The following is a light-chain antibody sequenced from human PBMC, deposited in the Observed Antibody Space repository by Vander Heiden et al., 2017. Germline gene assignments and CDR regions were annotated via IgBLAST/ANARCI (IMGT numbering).Light chain of an antibody. CDR1: SSDVGSYNR. CDR3: SLYTSSSPFYV. J-gene: IGLJ1*01. V-gene: IGLV2-18*01. CDR2: EVS. Sequence: QSALTQPPSVSGSPGQSVTISCTGTSSDVGSYNRVSWYQQPPGTAPKLMIYEVSNRPSGVPDRFSGSKSGNTASLTISGLQAEDEADYYCSLYTSSSPFYVFGTGTKVNVL.